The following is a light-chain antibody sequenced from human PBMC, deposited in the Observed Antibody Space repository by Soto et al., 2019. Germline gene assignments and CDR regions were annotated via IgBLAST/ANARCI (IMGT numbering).Light chain of an antibody. J-gene: IGKJ4*01. V-gene: IGKV1-16*01. CDR3: QQNKTYPFT. CDR2: AAS. CDR1: QGISTS. Sequence: DIQMTQSPSSLSASVGDRGTITGRANQGISTSLAWFQQKPGNAPKSLIYAASTLQTGVPSRFSGSGSGTDFIFTIRRLQPEDLATYYCQQNKTYPFTFGGGTKVEIK.